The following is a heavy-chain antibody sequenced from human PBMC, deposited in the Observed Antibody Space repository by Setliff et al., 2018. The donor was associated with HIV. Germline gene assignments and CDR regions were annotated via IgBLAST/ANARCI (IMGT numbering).Heavy chain of an antibody. CDR2: VYASVYS. Sequence: SETRSLTCTVSGGSISSGGYYWNWIRQPAVKGREWIGRVYASVYSNYNPSLKSRVTMSVDKSQNQFSLKLRSVNAADTAVYYCARDWVTRSNYYGSGSPWYFDFWGRGILVTVSS. J-gene: IGHJ2*01. V-gene: IGHV4-61*02. CDR3: ARDWVTRSNYYGSGSPWYFDF. D-gene: IGHD3-10*01. CDR1: GGSISSGGYY.